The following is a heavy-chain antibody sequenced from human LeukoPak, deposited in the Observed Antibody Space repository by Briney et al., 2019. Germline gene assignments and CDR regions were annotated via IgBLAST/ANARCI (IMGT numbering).Heavy chain of an antibody. CDR1: GFTFSSYA. J-gene: IGHJ4*02. V-gene: IGHV3-23*01. Sequence: GGSLRLSCAASGFTFSSYAMSWVRQAPGKGLEWVSAISGSGGSTYYADSVKGRFTISRDNSKNTLYLQMNSLRAEDTAVYYCAKDRMIVVVMYYFGYWGQGTLVTVSS. CDR2: ISGSGGST. CDR3: AKDRMIVVVMYYFGY. D-gene: IGHD3-22*01.